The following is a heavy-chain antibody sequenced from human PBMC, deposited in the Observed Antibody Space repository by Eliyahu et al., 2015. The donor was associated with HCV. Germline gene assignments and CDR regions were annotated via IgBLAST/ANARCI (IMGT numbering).Heavy chain of an antibody. CDR2: IWYDGSNK. Sequence: QVQLVESGGGVVQPGRSLRRSCAASGFTFXSYGXXWVRQAPGKGLEWVAVIWYDGSNKYYADSVKGRFTISRDNSKNTLYLQMNSLRAEDTAVYYCARSHYYDSSGYYYPVYFDYWGQGTLVTVSS. D-gene: IGHD3-22*01. V-gene: IGHV3-33*01. CDR1: GFTFXSYG. J-gene: IGHJ4*02. CDR3: ARSHYYDSSGYYYPVYFDY.